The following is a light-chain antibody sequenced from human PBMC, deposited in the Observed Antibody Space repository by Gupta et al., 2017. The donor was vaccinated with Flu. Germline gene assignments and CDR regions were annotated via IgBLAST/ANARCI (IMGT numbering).Light chain of an antibody. CDR3: QQYNNWLYS. CDR2: GAS. V-gene: IGKV3-15*01. J-gene: IGKJ2*03. CDR1: QSVSSN. Sequence: EIVMTQSPATLSVSPGERATLSCRASQSVSSNLAWYQQKPGQALRLPIYGASTRATGIPARFSGSGSGTEFTLTISSLQSEDFAVYYCQQYNNWLYSFGQGTKLEIK.